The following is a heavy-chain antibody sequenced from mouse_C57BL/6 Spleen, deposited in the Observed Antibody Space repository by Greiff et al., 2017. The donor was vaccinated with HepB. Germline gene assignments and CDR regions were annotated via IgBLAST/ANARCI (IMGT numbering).Heavy chain of an antibody. CDR1: GYTFTSYW. CDR2: IYPGSGST. D-gene: IGHD2-4*01. J-gene: IGHJ3*01. V-gene: IGHV1-55*01. Sequence: QVQLKQSGAELVKPGASVKMSCKASGYTFTSYWITWVKQRPGQGLEWIGDIYPGSGSTNYNEKFKSKATLTVDTSSSTAYMQLSSLTSEDSAVYYCARGGLRQAWFAYWGQGTLVTVSA. CDR3: ARGGLRQAWFAY.